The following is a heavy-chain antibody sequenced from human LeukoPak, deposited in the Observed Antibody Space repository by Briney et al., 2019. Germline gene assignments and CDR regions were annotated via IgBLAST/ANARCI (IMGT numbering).Heavy chain of an antibody. CDR3: ARDEPYYYDSSGYRAYWYFDL. D-gene: IGHD3-22*01. CDR2: IYTSGST. Sequence: PSETLSLTCTVSGGSISSGSYYWSWIRQPAGKGLEWIGRIYTSGSTNYNPSLKSRVTISVDTSKNQFSLKLSSVTAADTAVYYCARDEPYYYDSSGYRAYWYFDLWGRGTLVTVSS. J-gene: IGHJ2*01. CDR1: GGSISSGSYY. V-gene: IGHV4-61*02.